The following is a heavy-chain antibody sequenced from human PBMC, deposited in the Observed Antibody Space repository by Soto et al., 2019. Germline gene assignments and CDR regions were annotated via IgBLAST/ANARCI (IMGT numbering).Heavy chain of an antibody. Sequence: SETLSLTCTGSGDSVSSYYWIWIRQPAGRGLEWIGRIYISGSTDYNPSLKGRVSMSVDRSKNQFSLKLTSVTAADTAVYYCVRDCSGGGCYSDYGMDVWGQGTTVTVSS. CDR1: GDSVSSYY. CDR3: VRDCSGGGCYSDYGMDV. D-gene: IGHD2-15*01. J-gene: IGHJ6*02. CDR2: IYISGST. V-gene: IGHV4-4*07.